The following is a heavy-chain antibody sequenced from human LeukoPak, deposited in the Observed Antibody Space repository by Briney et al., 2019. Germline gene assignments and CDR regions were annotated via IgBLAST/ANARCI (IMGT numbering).Heavy chain of an antibody. J-gene: IGHJ3*02. D-gene: IGHD6-19*01. V-gene: IGHV4-38-2*02. CDR3: ARHKYSSGWPPEGAFDI. Sequence: SETLSLTRTVSGYSISSGYYWGWIRQPPGKGLEWIASIYYSGSTYYNPSLKSRVTISVDTSKNQFSLKLSSVTAADTAVYYCARHKYSSGWPPEGAFDIWGQGTMVTVSS. CDR2: IYYSGST. CDR1: GYSISSGYY.